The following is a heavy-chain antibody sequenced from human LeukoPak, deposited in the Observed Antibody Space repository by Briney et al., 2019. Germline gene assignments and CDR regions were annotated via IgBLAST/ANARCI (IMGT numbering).Heavy chain of an antibody. D-gene: IGHD3-9*01. V-gene: IGHV7-4-1*02. CDR2: INTNTGNP. CDR3: ARTKPLTGLDY. J-gene: IGHJ4*02. CDR1: GYTFTGHY. Sequence: GASVKVSCKASGYTFTGHYMHWVRQAPGQGLEWMGWINTNTGNPTYAQGFTGRFVFSLDTSVSTAYLQISSLKAEDTAVYYCARTKPLTGLDYWGQGTLVTVSS.